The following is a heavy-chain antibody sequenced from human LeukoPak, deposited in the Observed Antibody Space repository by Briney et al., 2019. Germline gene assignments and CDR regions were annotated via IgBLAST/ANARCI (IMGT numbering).Heavy chain of an antibody. CDR1: GLTFSNFG. CDR3: AKEIYCTATSCQGNDAFDL. CDR2: IRYDATTI. D-gene: IGHD2-8*02. V-gene: IGHV3-30*02. Sequence: GGSLRLSCTASGLTFSNFGMHWVRQAPGKGLEWVTFIRYDATTIYYLDSVKGRFTVSRDNSKNAAYLQMNSLKVEDTAVYYCAKEIYCTATSCQGNDAFDLWGQGTVVTVSS. J-gene: IGHJ3*01.